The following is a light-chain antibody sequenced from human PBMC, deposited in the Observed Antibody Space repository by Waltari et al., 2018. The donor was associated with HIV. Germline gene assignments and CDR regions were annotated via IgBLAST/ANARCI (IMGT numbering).Light chain of an antibody. CDR3: YSTVSSGNHWV. J-gene: IGLJ3*02. V-gene: IGLV3-10*01. CDR2: EDS. Sequence: SYELTQPPSVSVSPGQTARITCSGDAWPKKYAYGYQQKSGQAPVLVIYEDSKLPSGILEIFSGVSSRTLSTLTISVPQVEHEADYYCYSTVSSGNHWVFGGGTKLTVL. CDR1: AWPKKY.